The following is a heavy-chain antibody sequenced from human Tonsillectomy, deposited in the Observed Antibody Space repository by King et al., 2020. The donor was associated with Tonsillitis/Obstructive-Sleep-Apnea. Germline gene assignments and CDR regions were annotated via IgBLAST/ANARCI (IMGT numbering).Heavy chain of an antibody. V-gene: IGHV3-23*04. CDR1: GFTFSSYA. CDR2: ISGTSRST. J-gene: IGHJ3*02. Sequence: VQLVESGGGLVQPGGSLRLSCTASGFTFSSYAMTWVRQAPGKGLEWVSTISGTSRSTYYADSVKGRFTISRDNSKATLYLQMNNLRAEDTAVYYCAKSGAVGGIDDAFDIWGQGRMVTVSS. CDR3: AKSGAVGGIDDAFDI. D-gene: IGHD6-19*01.